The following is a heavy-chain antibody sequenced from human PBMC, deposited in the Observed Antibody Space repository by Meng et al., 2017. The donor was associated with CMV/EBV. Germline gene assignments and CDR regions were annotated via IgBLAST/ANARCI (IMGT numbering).Heavy chain of an antibody. D-gene: IGHD3-16*01. CDR2: IRYDGSNK. CDR3: AKMDPGDYVWGSYGGYYFDY. V-gene: IGHV3-30*02. Sequence: GGPLRLSCAASGFTFSSYGMHWVRQAPGKGLEWVAFIRYDGSNKYYADSVKGRFAISRDNSKTTLYLQMNSLRAEDTAVYYCAKMDPGDYVWGSYGGYYFDYWGQGTLVTVSS. J-gene: IGHJ4*02. CDR1: GFTFSSYG.